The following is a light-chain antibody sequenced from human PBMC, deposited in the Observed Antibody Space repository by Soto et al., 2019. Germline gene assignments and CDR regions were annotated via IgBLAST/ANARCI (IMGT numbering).Light chain of an antibody. J-gene: IGKJ2*01. Sequence: EIVMTQSPATLSVSPGERATLSCRASQSVSSNLAWYQQKPGQAPRLLIYGASSRATGIPDRFSGSGSGTDFTLTISRLEPEDFAVYYCQQYDSSPYTFGQGTKLEIK. CDR1: QSVSSN. CDR3: QQYDSSPYT. CDR2: GAS. V-gene: IGKV3-20*01.